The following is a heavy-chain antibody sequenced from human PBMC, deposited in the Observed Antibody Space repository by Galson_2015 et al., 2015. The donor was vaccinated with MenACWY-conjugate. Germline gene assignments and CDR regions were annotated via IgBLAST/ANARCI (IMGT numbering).Heavy chain of an antibody. CDR3: ATGHCSGDKGYSTSY. V-gene: IGHV1-69*08. J-gene: IGHJ4*02. D-gene: IGHD2-15*01. CDR1: GGTFRTYP. CDR2: IIPIAGAT. Sequence: SVKVSCKASGGTFRTYPITWVRQAPGLGLEWMGRIIPIAGATTYAQKFQGRVSITADKSTRTSYMELSSLKSEDTAIYYCATGHCSGDKGYSTSYWGQGTLVSVSS.